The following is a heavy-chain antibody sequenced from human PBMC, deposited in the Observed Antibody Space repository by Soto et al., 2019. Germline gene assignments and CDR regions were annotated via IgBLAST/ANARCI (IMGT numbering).Heavy chain of an antibody. CDR3: ASERPDGARLDP. CDR1: GGSISSGGYY. Sequence: QVQLQESGPGLVKPSQTLSLTCTVSGGSISSGGYYWSWIRQPPGKGLEWIGNIYHSWSTYYNPSLKSRVTISVNTSKSQCLLKLSSVTAADTAVYYCASERPDGARLDPWGQGTLVTVSS. CDR2: IYHSWST. D-gene: IGHD6-6*01. J-gene: IGHJ5*02. V-gene: IGHV4-30-4*01.